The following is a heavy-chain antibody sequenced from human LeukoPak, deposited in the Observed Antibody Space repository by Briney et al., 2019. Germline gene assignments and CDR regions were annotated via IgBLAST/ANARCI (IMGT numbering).Heavy chain of an antibody. D-gene: IGHD1-26*01. Sequence: GESLKISCKGSGYSFTSYWIGWVRQMPGKGLEWMGIIYPGDSDTRYSPSFQGQVTISADKSISTAYLQWSSLKASDTAMYYCARPNSDGSYPNWFDPWGQGTLVTVSS. CDR1: GYSFTSYW. CDR2: IYPGDSDT. CDR3: ARPNSDGSYPNWFDP. V-gene: IGHV5-51*01. J-gene: IGHJ5*02.